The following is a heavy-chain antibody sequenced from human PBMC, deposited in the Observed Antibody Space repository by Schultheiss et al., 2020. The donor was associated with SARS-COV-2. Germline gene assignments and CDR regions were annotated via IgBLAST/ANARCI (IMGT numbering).Heavy chain of an antibody. D-gene: IGHD3-22*01. J-gene: IGHJ5*02. CDR3: ARDRLDYYLSGELDL. V-gene: IGHV3-7*03. CDR2: INQDGGEK. CDR1: GFSFSSHW. Sequence: GGSLRLSCAASGFSFSSHWMSWVRQAPGKGLEWVAKINQDGGEKYHMGSVQGRFTISRDNAKNLVFLQMNSLRAEDTAVYYCARDRLDYYLSGELDLWGQGTLVTVSS.